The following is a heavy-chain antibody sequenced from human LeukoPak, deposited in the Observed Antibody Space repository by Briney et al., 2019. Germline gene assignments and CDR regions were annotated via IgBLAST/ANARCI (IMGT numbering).Heavy chain of an antibody. Sequence: GGSLRLSCAASGFIVSSNYMSWVRQAPGKGLEWVSVIYSGGSTYYADSVKGRFTISRDNSKNTLYLQMNSLRAEDTAVYYCARSDTAMGGFDPWGQGTLVTVSS. V-gene: IGHV3-66*01. CDR3: ARSDTAMGGFDP. D-gene: IGHD5-18*01. CDR2: IYSGGST. J-gene: IGHJ5*02. CDR1: GFIVSSNY.